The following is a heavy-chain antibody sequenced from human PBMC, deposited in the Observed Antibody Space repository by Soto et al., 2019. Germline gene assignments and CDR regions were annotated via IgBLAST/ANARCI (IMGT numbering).Heavy chain of an antibody. CDR3: ARDFPKNIAVAGFDY. CDR2: ISAYNGNT. Sequence: QVQLVQSGAEVKKPGASVKVSCKASGYTFTSYGISWVRQAPGQGLEWMGWISAYNGNTNYAQKLQGRVTMTTDTSTSTAYMELTSLRSDDTAVYSCARDFPKNIAVAGFDYWGQGTLVTVSS. CDR1: GYTFTSYG. D-gene: IGHD6-19*01. V-gene: IGHV1-18*01. J-gene: IGHJ4*02.